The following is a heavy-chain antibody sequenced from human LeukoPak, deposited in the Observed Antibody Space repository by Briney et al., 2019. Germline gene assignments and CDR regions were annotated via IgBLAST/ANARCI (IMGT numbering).Heavy chain of an antibody. CDR2: IYYSGST. J-gene: IGHJ6*03. D-gene: IGHD5-18*01. CDR3: ARTTEGGYTYDYFYYYYMDV. V-gene: IGHV4-59*01. CDR1: GGSINSYY. Sequence: SETLSLTCTVSGGSINSYYWSWIRQPPGKGLEWIGYIYYSGSTNYNPSLKSRVTISIDTSKNQFSLKLSSVTAADTAVYYCARTTEGGYTYDYFYYYYMDVWGKGTTVTISS.